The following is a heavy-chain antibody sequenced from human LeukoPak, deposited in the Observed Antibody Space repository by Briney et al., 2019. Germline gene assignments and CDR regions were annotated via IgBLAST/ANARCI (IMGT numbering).Heavy chain of an antibody. J-gene: IGHJ4*02. CDR2: INGRGANT. Sequence: GGSLRLSCAASGFTFSSYAMSWVRRAPGKGLEWVSTINGRGANTYYADSVKGRFTISRDNSKNTLYLQMNSLRAEDTAIYYCANSGYTSSWYGTDFDYWGQGTLVTVSS. D-gene: IGHD6-13*01. CDR3: ANSGYTSSWYGTDFDY. CDR1: GFTFSSYA. V-gene: IGHV3-23*01.